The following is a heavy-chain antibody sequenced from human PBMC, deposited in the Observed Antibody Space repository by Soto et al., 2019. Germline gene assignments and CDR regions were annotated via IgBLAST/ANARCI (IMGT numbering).Heavy chain of an antibody. J-gene: IGHJ1*01. CDR1: GYTFTSYD. D-gene: IGHD2-15*01. Sequence: ASVKVSCKASGYTFTSYDINWVRQATGQGLEWMGWMNPNSGNTGYAQKFQGRVTMTRNTSISTAYMELSSLRSEDTAVYYCARGGDVVVAETEYFQHWGQGTLVTVSS. V-gene: IGHV1-8*01. CDR2: MNPNSGNT. CDR3: ARGGDVVVAETEYFQH.